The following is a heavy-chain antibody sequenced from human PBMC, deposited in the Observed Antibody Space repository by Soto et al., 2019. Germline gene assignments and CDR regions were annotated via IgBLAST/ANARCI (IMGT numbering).Heavy chain of an antibody. D-gene: IGHD6-19*01. Sequence: EVRLLESGGGLVQPGGSLRLSCAASGFTFSSYAMSWVRQAPGKGLEWVSAVSASGGSADYADSVKGRFTISRDNSKNTLSLQMNSLRAEDTAVYYCAKDARSGWNFDYWGQGTLVTVSS. V-gene: IGHV3-23*01. CDR2: VSASGGSA. CDR3: AKDARSGWNFDY. CDR1: GFTFSSYA. J-gene: IGHJ4*02.